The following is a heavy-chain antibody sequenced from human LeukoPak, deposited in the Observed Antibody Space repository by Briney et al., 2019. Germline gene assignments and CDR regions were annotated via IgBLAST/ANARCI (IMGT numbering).Heavy chain of an antibody. Sequence: GESLKISCEGSGYSITNSWIAWVRQVPGKVREWTGIIFPGDSDTRYSPSLQGQVTISADKSISTAYLQWSSLRASDTAMYYCARHPGDHWGQGTLVTVSS. CDR1: GYSITNSW. V-gene: IGHV5-51*01. CDR2: IFPGDSDT. J-gene: IGHJ4*02. CDR3: ARHPGDH.